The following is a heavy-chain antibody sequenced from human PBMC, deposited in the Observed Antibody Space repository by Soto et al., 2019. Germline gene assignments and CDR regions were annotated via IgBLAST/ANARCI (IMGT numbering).Heavy chain of an antibody. Sequence: EVQLVESGGGLVKPGGSLRLSCAASGFTFSSYRMNWVRQAPGKGLEWVSSISSSSSYIYYADSVKGRFTISRDNAKNSLYLQMNSLRAEDTAVYYCARDGLGGEAYWGQGTLVTVSS. D-gene: IGHD3-10*01. CDR3: ARDGLGGEAY. V-gene: IGHV3-21*01. CDR1: GFTFSSYR. CDR2: ISSSSSYI. J-gene: IGHJ4*02.